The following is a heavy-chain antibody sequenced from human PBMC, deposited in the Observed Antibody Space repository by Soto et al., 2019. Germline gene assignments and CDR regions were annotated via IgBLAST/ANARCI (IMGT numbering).Heavy chain of an antibody. Sequence: ASVKVSCKASGYTFTSYGISWVRQAPGQGLEWMGWISAYNGNTNYAQKLQGRVTMTTDTSTSTAYMEPRSLRSDDTAVYYCARARAVAPLYYFDYWGQGTLVTVSS. CDR3: ARARAVAPLYYFDY. J-gene: IGHJ4*02. V-gene: IGHV1-18*04. CDR1: GYTFTSYG. CDR2: ISAYNGNT. D-gene: IGHD6-19*01.